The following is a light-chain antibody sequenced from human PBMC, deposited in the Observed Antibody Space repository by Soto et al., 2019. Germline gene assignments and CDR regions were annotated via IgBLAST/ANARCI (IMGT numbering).Light chain of an antibody. CDR2: DND. V-gene: IGLV1-51*01. J-gene: IGLJ2*01. CDR1: SSNIGNNY. Sequence: QSVLTQPPSVSAAPGQKVTISCSGSSSNIGNNYVFWYQQLPGTAPKLLIYDNDKRPSGIPDRFSGSKSGTSATLGITGLQTGDEADYYCATWDRSLSVCVFGGGTQLTVL. CDR3: ATWDRSLSVCV.